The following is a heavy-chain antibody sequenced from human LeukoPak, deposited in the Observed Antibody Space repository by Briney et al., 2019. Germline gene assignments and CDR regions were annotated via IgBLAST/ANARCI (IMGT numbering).Heavy chain of an antibody. CDR1: GFTFSSYG. D-gene: IGHD3/OR15-3a*01. Sequence: QAGGSLRLSCAASGFTFSSYGMSWVRQAPGKGLEWVSAISGSGSSTYYTDSVKGRFTISRDNSKNTLYLQLNSLRAEDTAVYYCAKDWTGTKPFDLWGRGTLVTVSS. J-gene: IGHJ2*01. V-gene: IGHV3-23*01. CDR3: AKDWTGTKPFDL. CDR2: ISGSGSST.